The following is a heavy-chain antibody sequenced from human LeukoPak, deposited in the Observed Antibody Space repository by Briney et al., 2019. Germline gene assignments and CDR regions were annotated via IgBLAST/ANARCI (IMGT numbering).Heavy chain of an antibody. CDR3: ARGVWSAADRRYGLGV. V-gene: IGHV6-1*01. Sequence: SQTLSLTCAISGDSVSSNSASWSWIRQSPSRGLEWLGRTYYRSKWYNEYAESVKSRISINPDTSKNQFSLQLSSVTPEDTAVYYCARGVWSAADRRYGLGVWGQGTTVTVSS. CDR2: TYYRSKWYN. J-gene: IGHJ6*02. CDR1: GDSVSSNSAS. D-gene: IGHD6-25*01.